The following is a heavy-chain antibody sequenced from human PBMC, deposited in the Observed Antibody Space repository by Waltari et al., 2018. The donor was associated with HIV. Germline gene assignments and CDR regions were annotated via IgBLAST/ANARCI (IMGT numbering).Heavy chain of an antibody. D-gene: IGHD2-15*01. CDR1: GYTFTSCD. J-gene: IGHJ4*02. CDR3: ARGAPGHYCSGGSCPYFDC. CDR2: VNPYSGNT. Sequence: QVQLVQSGAEVRKPGASVKVSCKASGYTFTSCDVNWVRQAPGQGPEWMGWVNPYSGNTGYAKNFQGRVTMTRNTSISTAYMELSGLRSEDTAVYYCARGAPGHYCSGGSCPYFDCWGQGSLVTVSS. V-gene: IGHV1-8*02.